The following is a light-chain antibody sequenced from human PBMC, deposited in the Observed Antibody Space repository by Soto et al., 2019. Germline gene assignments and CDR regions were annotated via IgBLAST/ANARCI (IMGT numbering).Light chain of an antibody. J-gene: IGLJ3*02. CDR1: GSDVGFYNY. CDR3: KSYAGSNTWV. V-gene: IGLV2-8*01. Sequence: QSALTQPPSASGSPGQSVTISCTGSGSDVGFYNYVSWYQQHPGKAPKLMIYEVSNRPSGVPDRFSGSKSDNTASLTVSGLRAEDEADYYCKSYAGSNTWVFGGGTKLTVL. CDR2: EVS.